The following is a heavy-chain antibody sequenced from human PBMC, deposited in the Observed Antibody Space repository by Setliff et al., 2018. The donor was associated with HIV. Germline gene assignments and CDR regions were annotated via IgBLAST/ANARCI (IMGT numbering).Heavy chain of an antibody. CDR1: GFTFSAYE. Sequence: GGSLRLSCAASGFTFSAYEMIWVRQAPGKGLEWLSYISGGSDTIYHAGSVWGRFTISRDNAKNSLYLQMNSLRAEDTAVYYCARPLLRTNTVYGILGNWFDSWGRGTLVTVSS. V-gene: IGHV3-48*03. CDR3: ARPLLRTNTVYGILGNWFDS. D-gene: IGHD2-8*01. CDR2: ISGGSDTI. J-gene: IGHJ5*01.